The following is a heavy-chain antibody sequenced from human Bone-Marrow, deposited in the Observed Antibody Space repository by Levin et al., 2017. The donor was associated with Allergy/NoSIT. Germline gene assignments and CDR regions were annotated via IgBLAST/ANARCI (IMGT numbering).Heavy chain of an antibody. Sequence: PGGSLRLSCAASGFSFSDYSMTWVRQTPGKGLEWVSSINSISSYIYYADSVKGRFTIFRDNAKNSLYLQMNSLRAEDTAVYYCARNNIVVVVADTTDYGMDVWGQGTTVTVSS. CDR2: INSISSYI. J-gene: IGHJ6*02. D-gene: IGHD2-15*01. V-gene: IGHV3-21*01. CDR1: GFSFSDYS. CDR3: ARNNIVVVVADTTDYGMDV.